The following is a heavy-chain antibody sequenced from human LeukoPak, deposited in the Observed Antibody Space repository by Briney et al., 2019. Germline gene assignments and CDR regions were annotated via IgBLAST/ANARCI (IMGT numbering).Heavy chain of an antibody. D-gene: IGHD5-18*01. CDR1: GYTFTGYY. Sequence: ASVKVSCKASGYTFTGYYMHWVRQAPGQGLEWMGWINPNSGGTNYAQKFQGRVTMTRDTSISTAYMELRSLRSDDTAVYYCARDLGYSYGYYFDYWGQGTLVTVSS. CDR3: ARDLGYSYGYYFDY. J-gene: IGHJ4*02. CDR2: INPNSGGT. V-gene: IGHV1-2*02.